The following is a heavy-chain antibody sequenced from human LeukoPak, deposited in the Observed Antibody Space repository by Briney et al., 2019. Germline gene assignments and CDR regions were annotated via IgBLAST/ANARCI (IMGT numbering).Heavy chain of an antibody. D-gene: IGHD1-26*01. Sequence: SQTLSLTCAISGDSVSSNTATLTWIRQSPSRGLEWLRRTYYRAKLYNDYALSVKSRIPSTPHTSKNQFSLQLSAVTPEETAVYYCARERGSPTWFDYWGQGTLFTASS. CDR2: TYYRAKLYN. CDR1: GDSVSSNTAT. V-gene: IGHV6-1*01. J-gene: IGHJ5*01. CDR3: ARERGSPTWFDY.